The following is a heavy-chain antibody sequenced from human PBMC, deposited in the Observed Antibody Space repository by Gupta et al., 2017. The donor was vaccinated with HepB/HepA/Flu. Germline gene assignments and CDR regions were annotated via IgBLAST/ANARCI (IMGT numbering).Heavy chain of an antibody. D-gene: IGHD2-15*01. V-gene: IGHV1-18*01. CDR2: ISAYNGNT. CDR1: GYNFTSYG. J-gene: IGHJ4*02. CDR3: ARTRCGSCAIDY. Sequence: QVQLVQPGAEVKKPGASVQVSCKASGYNFTSYGIIWVRQAPGQGLEWMRWISAYNGNTNNAQKLQGRVTMTTDTSTSTAYMELRSLRSDDTAVYYCARTRCGSCAIDYWGQGTLVTVSS.